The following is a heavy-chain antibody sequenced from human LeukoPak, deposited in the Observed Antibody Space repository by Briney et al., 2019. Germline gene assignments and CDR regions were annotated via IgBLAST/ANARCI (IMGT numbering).Heavy chain of an antibody. Sequence: GGSLRLSCAASGFTFSSYEMNWVRHAPGKGLEWVSYISSSGSTIYYADSVKGRFTISRDNAKNSLYLQMNSLRAEDTAVYYCEGLGYCSGGSCYSVPGYWGQGTLVTVSS. CDR2: ISSSGSTI. D-gene: IGHD2-15*01. J-gene: IGHJ4*02. CDR1: GFTFSSYE. V-gene: IGHV3-48*03. CDR3: EGLGYCSGGSCYSVPGY.